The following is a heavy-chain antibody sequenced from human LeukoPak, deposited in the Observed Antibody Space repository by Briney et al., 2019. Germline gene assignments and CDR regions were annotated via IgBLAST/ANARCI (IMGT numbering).Heavy chain of an antibody. D-gene: IGHD3-10*01. Sequence: SETLSLTCTVSGGSISSSSYYWGGIRQPPGKGLEWIGHIYHNVNAYYNPSLKTRVSMSVDTSKNQFSLKLSSVTAADTAVYYCARDSLSSHLWFGELPFDYWGQGTLVTVSS. CDR2: IYHNVNA. J-gene: IGHJ4*02. CDR1: GGSISSSSYY. V-gene: IGHV4-39*07. CDR3: ARDSLSSHLWFGELPFDY.